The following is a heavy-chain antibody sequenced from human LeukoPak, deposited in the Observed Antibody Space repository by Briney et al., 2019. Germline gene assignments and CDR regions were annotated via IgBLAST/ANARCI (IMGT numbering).Heavy chain of an antibody. V-gene: IGHV4-34*01. D-gene: IGHD1-7*01. CDR1: GGSFSGYY. CDR3: ARGKEL. J-gene: IGHJ4*02. CDR2: INHSGST. Sequence: KASETLSLTCAVYGGSFSGYYWSWIRQHPGKGLEWIGEINHSGSTNYNPSLKSRVTISVDTSKNQFSLKLSSVTAADTAVYYCARGKELWGRGTLVTVSS.